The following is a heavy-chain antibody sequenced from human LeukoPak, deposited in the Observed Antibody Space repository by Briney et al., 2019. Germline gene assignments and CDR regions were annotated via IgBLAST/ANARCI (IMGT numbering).Heavy chain of an antibody. CDR2: INPNTADT. CDR1: GYTFTSYG. V-gene: IGHV1-2*02. D-gene: IGHD2-15*01. Sequence: GASVKVSCKASGYTFTSYGISWVRQAPGQGLEWMGWINPNTADTNYAQKFQGRVTMTRDTSISTAYMELRRLTYDDTAVYYCARGPLEYCSGGSCYSGRNWLDPWGQGTRVTASS. J-gene: IGHJ5*02. CDR3: ARGPLEYCSGGSCYSGRNWLDP.